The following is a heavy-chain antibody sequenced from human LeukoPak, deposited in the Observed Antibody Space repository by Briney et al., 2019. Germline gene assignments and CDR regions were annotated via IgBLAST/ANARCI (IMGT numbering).Heavy chain of an antibody. D-gene: IGHD3-10*01. CDR2: ISAYNGNT. CDR3: ARYRLVRRYYGPGSSLAF. Sequence: ASVKVSCKASGYTFTSYGISWVRQAPGQGLEWMGWISAYNGNTNYAQKLQGRVTMTTDTSTSTAYMELRSLRSDDTAVYYCARYRLVRRYYGPGSSLAFWGQGTLVTVSS. J-gene: IGHJ4*02. CDR1: GYTFTSYG. V-gene: IGHV1-18*01.